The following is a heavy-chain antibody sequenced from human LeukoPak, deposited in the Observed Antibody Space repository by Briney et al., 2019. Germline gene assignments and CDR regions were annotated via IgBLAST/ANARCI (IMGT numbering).Heavy chain of an antibody. D-gene: IGHD3-3*02. V-gene: IGHV3-21*01. CDR1: VFTFSSYS. Sequence: GGSLRLSCAAAVFTFSSYSMSWVRLAAGEGVEGVSSIISSSCYICYADSVKGGFTISIYNAKHSLYLQMISLRASFMAVFVFARGLHHFWSGYYTNPIKAIDAFDIWGQGKMVTVSS. CDR3: ARGLHHFWSGYYTNPIKAIDAFDI. J-gene: IGHJ3*02. CDR2: IISSSCYI.